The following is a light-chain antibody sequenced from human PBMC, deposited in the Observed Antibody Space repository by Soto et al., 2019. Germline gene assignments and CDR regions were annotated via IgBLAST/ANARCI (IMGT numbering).Light chain of an antibody. V-gene: IGKV1-39*01. Sequence: DIQMTQSPSALAASVGDRVTITCRASRTINSFLNWYQQKPGKAPKLLIYGASTLQSGVPSRFSGSGSGTDFTLTISSLQPEDFARYYCQQSYSTLWTFGQGTTVDIK. CDR3: QQSYSTLWT. CDR1: RTINSF. CDR2: GAS. J-gene: IGKJ1*01.